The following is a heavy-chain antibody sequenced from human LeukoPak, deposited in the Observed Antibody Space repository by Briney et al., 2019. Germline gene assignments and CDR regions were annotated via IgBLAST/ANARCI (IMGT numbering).Heavy chain of an antibody. V-gene: IGHV3-23*01. Sequence: ETLSLTCTVSGGPFSSSSYYWGWIRQPPGKGLEWVSAISGSGGSTYYADSVKGRFTISRDNSKNTLYLQMNSLRAEDTAVYYCAKERGVWGSGSSYMDVWGKGTTVTISS. CDR1: GGPFSSSSYY. CDR2: ISGSGGST. D-gene: IGHD3-10*01. J-gene: IGHJ6*03. CDR3: AKERGVWGSGSSYMDV.